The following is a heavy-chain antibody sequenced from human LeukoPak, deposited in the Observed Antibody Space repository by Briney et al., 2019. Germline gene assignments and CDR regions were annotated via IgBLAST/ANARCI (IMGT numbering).Heavy chain of an antibody. Sequence: ASVKVSCKVSGYTLTELSMHWVRQAPGKGLEWMGGFDPEDGETIYAQKFQGRVTMTEDTSTDTAYMELSSLRSEDTAVYYCATDPWTFGVVTYRYWGQGTLVTVSS. D-gene: IGHD3-3*01. CDR2: FDPEDGET. J-gene: IGHJ4*02. CDR3: ATDPWTFGVVTYRY. CDR1: GYTLTELS. V-gene: IGHV1-24*01.